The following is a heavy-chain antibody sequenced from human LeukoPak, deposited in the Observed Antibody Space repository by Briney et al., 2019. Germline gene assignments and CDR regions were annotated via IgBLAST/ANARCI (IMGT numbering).Heavy chain of an antibody. Sequence: SETLSLTCTVSGGSISSGSYYGSWIRQPAGKGLEWIGRIYTSGSTNYNPSLKSRVTISVDTSKNQFSLKLSSVTAADTAVYYCAREGVGSFEDYWGQGTLVTVSS. J-gene: IGHJ4*02. CDR1: GGSISSGSYY. CDR2: IYTSGST. V-gene: IGHV4-61*02. CDR3: AREGVGSFEDY. D-gene: IGHD1-26*01.